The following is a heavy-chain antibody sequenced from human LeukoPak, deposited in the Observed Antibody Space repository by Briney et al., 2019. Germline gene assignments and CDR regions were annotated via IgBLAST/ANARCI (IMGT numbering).Heavy chain of an antibody. D-gene: IGHD6-13*01. Sequence: GGSLRLSCAAFGFTVSSNYMSWVRQAPGKGLEWVSVIFGGGGTYYGDSVRGRFTISRDNSKNTLYLQMNSLRAEDTAVYYCARDLGIAAAGTYYYGMDVWGQGTTVTVSS. J-gene: IGHJ6*02. V-gene: IGHV3-53*01. CDR1: GFTVSSNY. CDR2: IFGGGGT. CDR3: ARDLGIAAAGTYYYGMDV.